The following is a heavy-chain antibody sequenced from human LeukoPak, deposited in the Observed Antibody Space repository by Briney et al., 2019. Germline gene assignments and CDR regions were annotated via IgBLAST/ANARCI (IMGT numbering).Heavy chain of an antibody. CDR1: GFTFSSYE. D-gene: IGHD2-8*02. CDR3: TADVPGGAYPFDS. V-gene: IGHV3-48*03. Sequence: PGGSLRLSCAASGFTFSSYEMNWVRQAPGKGLEWVSYISSSGSTIYYADSVKGRFTISRDNAKNSLYLQMNSLKTEDTAFYYCTADVPGGAYPFDSWGQGTLVTVSS. J-gene: IGHJ4*02. CDR2: ISSSGSTI.